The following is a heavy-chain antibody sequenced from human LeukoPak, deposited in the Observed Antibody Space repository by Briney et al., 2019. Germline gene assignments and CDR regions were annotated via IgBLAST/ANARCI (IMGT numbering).Heavy chain of an antibody. CDR1: GFTFSSYE. CDR2: ISSSGSTI. D-gene: IGHD3-22*01. J-gene: IGHJ6*02. Sequence: HPGGSLRLSCAASGFTFSSYEMNWVRQAPGKGLEWVSYISSSGSTIYYADSVKGRFTIPRDNAKNSLYLQMNSLRAEDTAVYYCARVSAYYYDSSGYYYVRDYYYGMDVWGQGTTVTVSS. V-gene: IGHV3-48*03. CDR3: ARVSAYYYDSSGYYYVRDYYYGMDV.